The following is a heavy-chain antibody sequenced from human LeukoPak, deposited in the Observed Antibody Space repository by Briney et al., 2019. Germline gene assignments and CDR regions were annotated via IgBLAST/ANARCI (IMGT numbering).Heavy chain of an antibody. CDR1: GYTFTSYG. V-gene: IGHV1-18*01. J-gene: IGHJ4*02. D-gene: IGHD3-3*01. CDR2: ISAYNGNT. CDR3: ARDAPRSGSIARFDH. Sequence: ASVKVSCKASGYTFTSYGISWVRQAPGQGLEWMGWISAYNGNTNYAQKFQGRVTMTTDTSTSTAYMELRSLRSDDTAVYYCARDAPRSGSIARFDHWGQGTLVTVSS.